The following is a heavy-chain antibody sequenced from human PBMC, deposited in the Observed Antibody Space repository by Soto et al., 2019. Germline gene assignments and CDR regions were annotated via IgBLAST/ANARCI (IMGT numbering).Heavy chain of an antibody. CDR3: TRVAREGYGPPFDY. D-gene: IGHD5-12*01. Sequence: EVQLVESGGDLVKPGRSLRLSCVGSGFTFADYAVTWFRQAPGKGLEWVGFITSKAYGGTAEYAASVKGRFTISRDDSKSIAYLQMNSLKTEDTAVYYCTRVAREGYGPPFDYGGQGTLVTVSS. J-gene: IGHJ4*02. V-gene: IGHV3-49*05. CDR1: GFTFADYA. CDR2: ITSKAYGGTA.